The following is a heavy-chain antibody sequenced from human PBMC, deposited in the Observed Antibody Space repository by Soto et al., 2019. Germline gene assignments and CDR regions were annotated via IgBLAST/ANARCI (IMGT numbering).Heavy chain of an antibody. CDR3: ARPGRSGIAVAAWFDY. J-gene: IGHJ4*02. CDR1: GGSISSSSYY. CDR2: IYYSGST. Sequence: SETLSLTCTVSGGSISSSSYYWGWIRQPPGKGLEWIGSIYYSGSTYYNPSLKSRVTISVDTSKNQFSLKLSSVTAADTAVYYCARPGRSGIAVAAWFDYWGQGTLVTGSS. D-gene: IGHD6-19*01. V-gene: IGHV4-39*01.